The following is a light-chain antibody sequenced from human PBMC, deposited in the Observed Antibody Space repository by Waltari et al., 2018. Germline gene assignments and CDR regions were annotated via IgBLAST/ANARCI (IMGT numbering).Light chain of an antibody. V-gene: IGKV1-5*03. Sequence: DIQMTQSPSTLSASVGDRVIFSCRASQSISKWLAWYQQKPGKAPKLLIYKASTLGSGVPSRFIGSGSGTEFTLTISSLQPEDFATYYCQQYNSYSLLSFGGGTKVEIK. CDR3: QQYNSYSLLS. CDR1: QSISKW. CDR2: KAS. J-gene: IGKJ4*01.